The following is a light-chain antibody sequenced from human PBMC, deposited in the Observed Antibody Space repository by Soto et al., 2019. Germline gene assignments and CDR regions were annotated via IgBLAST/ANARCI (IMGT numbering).Light chain of an antibody. CDR3: QQYIIWRPWP. Sequence: DMVMTQSPASLSVSPWERATLSCRASQSLSSNLAWYQGRPGQAPRLLLYAPSPRATGTPTRLSRSGHHIEFQLPLCSLQSEDFAVYYCQQYIIWRPWPFGQGSTV. CDR1: QSLSSN. J-gene: IGKJ1*01. V-gene: IGKV3-15*01. CDR2: APS.